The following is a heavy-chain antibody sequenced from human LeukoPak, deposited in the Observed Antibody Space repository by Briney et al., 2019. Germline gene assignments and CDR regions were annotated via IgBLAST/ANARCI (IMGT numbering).Heavy chain of an antibody. D-gene: IGHD6-19*01. CDR3: AKLGPSGWYTRFDY. Sequence: PGGSLRLSCAASGFTFSSYEMNWVRQAPGKGLEWVSYISSSGSTIYYADSVKGRFTISRDNSKNTLYLQMNSLRAEDTAVYYCAKLGPSGWYTRFDYWGQGTLVTVSS. J-gene: IGHJ4*02. V-gene: IGHV3-48*03. CDR2: ISSSGSTI. CDR1: GFTFSSYE.